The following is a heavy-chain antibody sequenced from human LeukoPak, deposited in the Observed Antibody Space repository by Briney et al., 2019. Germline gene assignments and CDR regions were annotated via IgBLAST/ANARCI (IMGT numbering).Heavy chain of an antibody. Sequence: SETLSLTCAVSGGSISSYYWSWIRQPPGKGLEWIGYIYYSGSTNYNPSLKSRVTISVDTSKNQFSLKLSSVTAADTAVYYCARSRFQLWLLFDYWGQGTLVTVSS. D-gene: IGHD5-18*01. CDR3: ARSRFQLWLLFDY. V-gene: IGHV4-59*08. CDR2: IYYSGST. CDR1: GGSISSYY. J-gene: IGHJ4*02.